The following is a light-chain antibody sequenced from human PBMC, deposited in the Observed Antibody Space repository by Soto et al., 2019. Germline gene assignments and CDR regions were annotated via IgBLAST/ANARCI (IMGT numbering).Light chain of an antibody. Sequence: EVVLTQSPATLSLSPGDRATLSCRASQSVSRFLAWYQQKPGQAPRLLIYDASIRATGIPARFSGSGSETDFTLTISSLDHEDFAVYYCQQRAHWPTFGGGTKVEIK. J-gene: IGKJ4*01. CDR2: DAS. CDR1: QSVSRF. CDR3: QQRAHWPT. V-gene: IGKV3-11*01.